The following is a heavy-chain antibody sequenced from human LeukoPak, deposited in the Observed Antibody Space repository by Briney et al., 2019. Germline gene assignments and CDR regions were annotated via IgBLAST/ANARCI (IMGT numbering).Heavy chain of an antibody. J-gene: IGHJ3*02. D-gene: IGHD1-14*01. Sequence: PGGSLRLSCAASGFTFSSYWMHWVRQAPGKGLVWVSRINSDGSSTSYADSVKGRFTISRDNDKNTLYVQMNSLRAEDTAVYYCARDSYIDGFDIWGQGTMVTVSS. CDR2: INSDGSST. V-gene: IGHV3-74*01. CDR3: ARDSYIDGFDI. CDR1: GFTFSSYW.